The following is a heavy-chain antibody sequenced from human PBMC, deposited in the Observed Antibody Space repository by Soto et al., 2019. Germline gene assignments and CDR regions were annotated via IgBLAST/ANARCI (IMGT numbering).Heavy chain of an antibody. CDR1: GGTFSSYA. V-gene: IGHV1-69*13. CDR2: IIPIFGTA. CDR3: ARCDYDFWRGYYFGYYYGMDV. D-gene: IGHD3-3*01. Sequence: GASVKVSCKVSGGTFSSYAISWVRPAPGQGLEWMGGIIPIFGTANYAQKFQGRVTITADESTSTAYMELRSLRSEDTAVYYCARCDYDFWRGYYFGYYYGMDVWGQGTTVTVSS. J-gene: IGHJ6*02.